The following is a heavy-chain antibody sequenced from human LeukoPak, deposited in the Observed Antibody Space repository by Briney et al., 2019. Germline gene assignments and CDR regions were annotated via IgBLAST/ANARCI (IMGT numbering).Heavy chain of an antibody. Sequence: GGSLRLSCAASVFTFSSYWMSWVRQAPGKGLEWVANIKQDGSEKYYVDSVKGRFTISRDNAKNSLYLQMNSLRAEDTAVYYCARVEYYDSSGYTYWGQGTLVTVSS. CDR3: ARVEYYDSSGYTY. V-gene: IGHV3-7*01. J-gene: IGHJ4*02. CDR1: VFTFSSYW. CDR2: IKQDGSEK. D-gene: IGHD3-22*01.